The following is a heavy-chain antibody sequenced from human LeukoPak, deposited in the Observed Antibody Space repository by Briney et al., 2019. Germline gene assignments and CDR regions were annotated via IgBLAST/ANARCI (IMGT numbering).Heavy chain of an antibody. CDR2: IYASGST. V-gene: IGHV4-4*02. D-gene: IGHD2-15*01. Sequence: SETLSLTCAVSGGSISSYNSWSWVRQPPGKGLEWIGEIYASGSTKYNPSLKSRVTVSVDKSKNQFSLKLSSLTAADTAVYYCARGLGYCSGANCYNCFDPWGQGTLVTVSS. CDR3: ARGLGYCSGANCYNCFDP. J-gene: IGHJ5*02. CDR1: GGSISSYNS.